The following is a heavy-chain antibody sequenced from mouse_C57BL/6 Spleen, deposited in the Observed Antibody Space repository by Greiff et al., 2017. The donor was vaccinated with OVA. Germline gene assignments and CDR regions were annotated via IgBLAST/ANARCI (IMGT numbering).Heavy chain of an antibody. CDR3: ARETLGFDY. J-gene: IGHJ2*01. V-gene: IGHV3-6*01. Sequence: EVQLVESGPGLVKPSQSLSLTCSVTGYSITSGYYWNWIRQFPGNKLEWMGYISYDGSNNYNPSLKNRISITRDTSKNQFFLKLNSVTTEDTATYYCARETLGFDYWGQGTTLTVSS. CDR1: GYSITSGYY. D-gene: IGHD4-1*01. CDR2: ISYDGSN.